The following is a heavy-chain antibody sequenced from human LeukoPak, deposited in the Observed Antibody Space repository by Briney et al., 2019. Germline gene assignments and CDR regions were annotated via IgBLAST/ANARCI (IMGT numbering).Heavy chain of an antibody. J-gene: IGHJ3*02. CDR1: GGSISSLY. CDR2: IYHSGST. CDR3: ARDLGFTKGNAFDI. D-gene: IGHD2-8*01. Sequence: SETLSLTCTVSGGSISSLYWSWVRQPPGKGLEWIGYIYHSGSTNYNPSLKSRVTISVGTSKNQFSLKLSSVTAADTAVYYCARDLGFTKGNAFDIWGQGTMVTVSS. V-gene: IGHV4-59*11.